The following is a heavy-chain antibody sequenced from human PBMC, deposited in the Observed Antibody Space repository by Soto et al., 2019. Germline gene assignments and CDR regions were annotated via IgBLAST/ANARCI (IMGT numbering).Heavy chain of an antibody. CDR2: IYYSGST. V-gene: IGHV4-59*08. CDR3: VGYSVTKNYYYYYMDV. CDR1: GGSISSYY. Sequence: PSETLSLTCTVSGGSISSYYWSWIRQPPGKGLEWIGYIYYSGSTNYNPSLKSRVTISVDTSKNQFSLKLSSVTAADTAVYYCVGYSVTKNYYYYYMDVWGKGIMVTVSS. D-gene: IGHD4-4*01. J-gene: IGHJ6*03.